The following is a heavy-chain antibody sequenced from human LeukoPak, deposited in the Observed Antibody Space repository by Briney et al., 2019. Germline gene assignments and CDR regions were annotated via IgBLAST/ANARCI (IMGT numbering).Heavy chain of an antibody. D-gene: IGHD2-21*02. V-gene: IGHV3-7*01. CDR2: INPDGRDT. CDR3: TSWGDTTAEYFQR. Sequence: GGSLRLSCAASGFTFSTLDMSWVRQAPGKGLEWVAHINPDGRDTYYVDSVKGRFTISRDNAQNSMYLQMNSLRVEDTAVYYCTSWGDTTAEYFQRWGQGTLVTVSS. CDR1: GFTFSTLD. J-gene: IGHJ1*01.